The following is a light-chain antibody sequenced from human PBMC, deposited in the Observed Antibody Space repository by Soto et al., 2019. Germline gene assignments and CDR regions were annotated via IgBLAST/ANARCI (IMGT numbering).Light chain of an antibody. J-gene: IGKJ5*01. Sequence: IVLTQSPDTLSLSPGDRATLSCRATQSVSSNSLAWYQQKPGQAPRLLIYAAATRATGIPDRFSGSGSGTDFTLTISRLEPEDFAVYYCQQYGSSPPGTFGQGTRLEIK. V-gene: IGKV3-20*01. CDR2: AAA. CDR3: QQYGSSPPGT. CDR1: QSVSSNS.